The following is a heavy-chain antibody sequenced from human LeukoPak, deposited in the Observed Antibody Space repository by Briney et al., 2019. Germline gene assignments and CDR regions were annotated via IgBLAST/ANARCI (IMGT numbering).Heavy chain of an antibody. V-gene: IGHV4-31*03. D-gene: IGHD4-23*01. CDR3: ARDSIGDGNFIDY. CDR2: IYYSGST. J-gene: IGHJ4*02. CDR1: GGSISSGGYY. Sequence: PSETLSLTCTVSGGSISSGGYYWSWIRQHPGKGLEWIGYIYYSGSTYYNPSLKSRVTISVDTSKNQFSLKLSSVTAADTAVYYCARDSIGDGNFIDYWGQGTLVTVSS.